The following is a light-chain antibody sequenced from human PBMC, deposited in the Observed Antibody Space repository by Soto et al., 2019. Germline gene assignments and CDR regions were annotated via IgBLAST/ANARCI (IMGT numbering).Light chain of an antibody. CDR2: NSD. J-gene: IGLJ2*01. V-gene: IGLV1-44*01. Sequence: QSVLTQPPSASGTPGQRVTISCSGSNSNIGSNPVNWYQHFPGTAPKLLIYNSDQRPSGVPDRCSGSKSGTSASLAISGLQSEDEADYYCATWDDSLSGVVFGGGTKLTVL. CDR1: NSNIGSNP. CDR3: ATWDDSLSGVV.